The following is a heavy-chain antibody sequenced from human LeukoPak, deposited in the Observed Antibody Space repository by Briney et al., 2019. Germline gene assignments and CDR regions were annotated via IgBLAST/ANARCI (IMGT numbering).Heavy chain of an antibody. V-gene: IGHV3-30-3*01. CDR2: ISYDGSNK. CDR3: ARDRAQVVTSPFDY. J-gene: IGHJ4*02. Sequence: GGSLRLSCAASGFTFSSYAMHWVRQAPGKGLEWVAVISYDGSNKYYADSVKGRFTISRDNSKNTLYLQMNSLRAEDTAVYYCARDRAQVVTSPFDYWGQGTLVTVSS. CDR1: GFTFSSYA. D-gene: IGHD2-15*01.